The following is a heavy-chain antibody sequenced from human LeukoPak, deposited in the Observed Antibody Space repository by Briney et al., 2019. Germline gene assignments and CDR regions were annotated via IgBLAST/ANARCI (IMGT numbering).Heavy chain of an antibody. CDR3: ARDNDKSGYDFGVNRREVLTFDI. Sequence: GGSLRLSCAASGFTFSSYSMNWVRQAPGKGLEWVSSISSSSYIYYADSVKGRFTISRDNAKNSLYLQMNSLRAEDTAVYYCARDNDKSGYDFGVNRREVLTFDIWGQGTMVTVSS. CDR2: ISSSSYI. D-gene: IGHD5-12*01. CDR1: GFTFSSYS. V-gene: IGHV3-21*01. J-gene: IGHJ3*02.